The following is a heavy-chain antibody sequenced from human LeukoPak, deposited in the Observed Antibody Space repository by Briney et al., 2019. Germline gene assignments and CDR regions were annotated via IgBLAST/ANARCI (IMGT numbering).Heavy chain of an antibody. CDR2: INCNGGST. V-gene: IGHV3-20*04. Sequence: RSGGSLCLSCAASGFTFYDFGMRWVRHAPGKGREWVSGINCNGGSTGYADSVKGRFTISRDKAKNSLYLQMNSLRAEDTALYYCARGPFWSDSTYYLDYWGQGTMVTVSA. CDR1: GFTFYDFG. J-gene: IGHJ4*02. D-gene: IGHD3-3*01. CDR3: ARGPFWSDSTYYLDY.